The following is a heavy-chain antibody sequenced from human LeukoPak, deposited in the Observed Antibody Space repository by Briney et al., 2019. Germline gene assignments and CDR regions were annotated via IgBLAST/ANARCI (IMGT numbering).Heavy chain of an antibody. CDR2: IKQDGSEK. CDR3: TKDFDWLSGDRFDY. D-gene: IGHD3-9*01. J-gene: IGHJ4*02. CDR1: GFTFSNSW. V-gene: IGHV3-7*04. Sequence: GGSLRLSCSASGFTFSNSWMSWVRQAPGKGLEWVANIKQDGSEKFYVDSVKGRFTISRDNAKNSLDLQMNSLRAKDTAVYYCTKDFDWLSGDRFDYWGQGTLVTVSS.